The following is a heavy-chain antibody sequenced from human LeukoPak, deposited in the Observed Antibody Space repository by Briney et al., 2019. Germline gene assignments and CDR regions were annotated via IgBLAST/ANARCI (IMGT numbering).Heavy chain of an antibody. CDR3: ARIWLRAFDI. V-gene: IGHV5-51*01. CDR2: IYPDDSDT. J-gene: IGHJ3*02. D-gene: IGHD3-16*01. CDR1: GSSFINYW. Sequence: HGESLQISCKGSGSSFINYWITWLRQMPGKGLEWMGIIYPDDSDTRYSPSFQGQVTISADKSISTAYLQWSSLKASDTAMYYCARIWLRAFDIWGQGTMVTVSS.